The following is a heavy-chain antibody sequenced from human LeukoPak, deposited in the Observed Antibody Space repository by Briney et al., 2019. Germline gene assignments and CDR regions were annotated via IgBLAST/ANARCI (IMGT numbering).Heavy chain of an antibody. Sequence: GESLKISCKGSGYSFTSYWIGWVRQMPGKGLEWMGIIYPGDSDTRYSPSFQGQVTISADKSISTAYLQWSSLKASDTAMYYCAGPSPWHYYGSGPRGAFDIWGQGTMVTVSS. D-gene: IGHD3-10*01. CDR3: AGPSPWHYYGSGPRGAFDI. V-gene: IGHV5-51*01. CDR1: GYSFTSYW. J-gene: IGHJ3*02. CDR2: IYPGDSDT.